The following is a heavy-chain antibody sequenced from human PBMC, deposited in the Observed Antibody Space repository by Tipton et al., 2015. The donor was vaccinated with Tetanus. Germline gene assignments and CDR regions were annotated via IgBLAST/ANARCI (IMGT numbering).Heavy chain of an antibody. CDR1: GGSFSGYN. CDR3: VRGLTSPSMGVWFDP. V-gene: IGHV4-34*01. D-gene: IGHD2-2*01. CDR2: INHSGST. Sequence: LRLSCAVYGGSFSGYNWSWIRQPPGKGLEWIGDINHSGSTNYSPSLKSRVTISVDTSKNQFSLNLNSVTAADTAIYYCVRGLTSPSMGVWFDPWGQGTLVTVSS. J-gene: IGHJ5*02.